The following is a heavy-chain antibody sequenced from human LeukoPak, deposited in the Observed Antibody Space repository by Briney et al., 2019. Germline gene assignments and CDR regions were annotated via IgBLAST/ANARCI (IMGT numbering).Heavy chain of an antibody. V-gene: IGHV3-48*04. J-gene: IGHJ4*02. CDR2: ISSSGSTI. CDR1: GFTFSSYA. Sequence: PGGSLRLSCAASGFTFSSYAMNWVRQAPGKGLEWVSYISSSGSTIYYADSVKGRFTISRDNAKNSLYLQMNSLKTEDTAVYYCASSEAVAGPDYWGQGTLVTVSS. D-gene: IGHD6-19*01. CDR3: ASSEAVAGPDY.